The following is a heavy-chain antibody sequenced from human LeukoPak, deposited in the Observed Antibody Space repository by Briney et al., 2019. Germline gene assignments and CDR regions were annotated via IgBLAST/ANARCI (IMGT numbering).Heavy chain of an antibody. J-gene: IGHJ4*02. CDR2: ISSSGSTI. V-gene: IGHV3-11*04. CDR1: GFTFSDYY. CDR3: ARPRYCSGGSCYQLDY. D-gene: IGHD2-15*01. Sequence: GGSLRLSCAASGFTFSDYYMSWIRQAPGKGLEWVSYISSSGSTIYYADSVKGRFTISRDNAKNSLYLQMNSLRAEDTAVYYCARPRYCSGGSCYQLDYWGQGTLVTVSS.